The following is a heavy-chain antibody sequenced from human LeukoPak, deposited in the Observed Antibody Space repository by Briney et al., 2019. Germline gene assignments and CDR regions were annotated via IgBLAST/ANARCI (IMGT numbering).Heavy chain of an antibody. D-gene: IGHD6-19*01. CDR3: ARDRSSGWYLFDY. Sequence: GGSLRLSCAASGFTFSSYGMHWVRQAPGKGLEWVSSISSSSSYIYYADSVKGRFTISRDNAKNSLYLQMNSLRAEDTAVYYCARDRSSGWYLFDYWGQGTLVTVSS. V-gene: IGHV3-21*01. J-gene: IGHJ4*02. CDR1: GFTFSSYG. CDR2: ISSSSSYI.